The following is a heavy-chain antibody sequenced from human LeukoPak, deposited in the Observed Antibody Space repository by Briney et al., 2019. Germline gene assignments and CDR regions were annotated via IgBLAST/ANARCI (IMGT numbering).Heavy chain of an antibody. J-gene: IGHJ5*02. V-gene: IGHV4-39*07. Sequence: PSETLSLTCTVSGGSISSSSYYWGWIRQPPGKGLEWIGSIYYSGSTYYNPSLKSRVTISVDTSKNQFSLKLSSVTAADTAVYYCARDLSDDILTGGNWFDPWGQGTLVTVSS. D-gene: IGHD3-9*01. CDR3: ARDLSDDILTGGNWFDP. CDR2: IYYSGST. CDR1: GGSISSSSYY.